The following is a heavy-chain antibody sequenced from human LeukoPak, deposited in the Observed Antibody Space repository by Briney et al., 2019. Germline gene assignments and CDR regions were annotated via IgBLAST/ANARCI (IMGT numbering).Heavy chain of an antibody. CDR2: ISSSYI. CDR3: ARVTYGSGSQTFDY. CDR1: GFTFSSYS. D-gene: IGHD3-10*01. Sequence: GGSLRLSCAASGFTFSSYSMNWVRQAPGKGLEWVSSISSSYIYYADSVKGRFTISRDNAKNSLYLQMNSLRAEDTAVYYCARVTYGSGSQTFDYWGQGTLVTVSS. J-gene: IGHJ4*02. V-gene: IGHV3-21*01.